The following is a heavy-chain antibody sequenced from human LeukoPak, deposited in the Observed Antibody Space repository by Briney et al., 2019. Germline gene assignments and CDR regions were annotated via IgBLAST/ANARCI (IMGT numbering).Heavy chain of an antibody. CDR1: GFTFSNAW. J-gene: IGHJ4*02. Sequence: GGSLRLSCAASGFTFSNAWMSWVRQAPGKGLEWVGRIKSKTDGGTTDYAAPVKGRFTISRDDSKNTLYLQMNSLKTEDTAVYYCTTEAYYYDSSGCYYLFDYWGQGTLVTVSS. D-gene: IGHD3-22*01. CDR2: IKSKTDGGTT. V-gene: IGHV3-15*01. CDR3: TTEAYYYDSSGCYYLFDY.